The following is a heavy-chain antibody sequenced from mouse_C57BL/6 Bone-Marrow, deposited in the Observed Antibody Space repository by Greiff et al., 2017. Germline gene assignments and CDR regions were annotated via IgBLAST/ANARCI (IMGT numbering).Heavy chain of an antibody. D-gene: IGHD3-2*02. CDR2: IYPRSGNT. CDR1: GYTFTSYG. V-gene: IGHV1-81*01. CDR3: AKTVQVALEY. Sequence: VQLQQPGAELARPGASVKLSCKASGYTFTSYGISWVKQRTGQGLEWIGEIYPRSGNTYYNEKFKSKATLTADKSSSTAYMKLRSLTSADYAVYCYAKTVQVALEYWGQGTTLTVSS. J-gene: IGHJ2*01.